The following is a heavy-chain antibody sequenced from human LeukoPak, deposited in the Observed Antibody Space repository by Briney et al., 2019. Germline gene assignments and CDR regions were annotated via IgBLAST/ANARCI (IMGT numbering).Heavy chain of an antibody. V-gene: IGHV3-33*06. CDR1: GFTFSSYG. CDR2: IWYDGSDK. D-gene: IGHD6-19*01. J-gene: IGHJ4*02. CDR3: AKDRKVAGMRGFPY. Sequence: GGSLRLSCVASGFTFSSYGMHWVRQAPGKGLEWVGIIWYDGSDKYYADSVKGRFTISRDNSRKTLYLQMNSLRVEDTAVYYCAKDRKVAGMRGFPYWGQGTLVTVSS.